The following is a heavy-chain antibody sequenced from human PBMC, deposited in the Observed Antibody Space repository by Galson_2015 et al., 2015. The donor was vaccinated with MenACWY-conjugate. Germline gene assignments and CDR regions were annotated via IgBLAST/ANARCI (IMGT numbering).Heavy chain of an antibody. J-gene: IGHJ4*02. Sequence: PALVKPTQPLTLTCTFSGFSLSTSGMCVSWIRQPPGKALEWLAPLDWDGDKYYGTSLQARLTISKDTSKTQVVLRMINMDPADTATYYCARIRGAGEGGFDDWGQGILATVSS. CDR3: ARIRGAGEGGFDD. CDR2: LDWDGDK. V-gene: IGHV2-70*13. CDR1: GFSLSTSGMC. D-gene: IGHD3-10*01.